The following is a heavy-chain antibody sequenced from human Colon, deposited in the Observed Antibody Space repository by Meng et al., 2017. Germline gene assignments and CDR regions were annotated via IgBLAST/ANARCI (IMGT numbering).Heavy chain of an antibody. CDR1: GGSFSGFS. CDR3: ATGLRHGDWFDP. J-gene: IGHJ5*02. V-gene: IGHV4-34*02. CDR2: IDHFGIS. D-gene: IGHD4-17*01. Sequence: QVQTQQGGAGLLKPSETLSPPCAVSGGSFSGFSWSWIRLPPGKGLEWIGEIDHFGISNYNSSLKGRLTMSVDTSKKQISLTLTSVTAADTAVYYCATGLRHGDWFDPWGPGTLVTVSS.